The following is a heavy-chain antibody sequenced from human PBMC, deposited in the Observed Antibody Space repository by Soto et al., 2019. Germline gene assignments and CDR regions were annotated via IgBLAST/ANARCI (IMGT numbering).Heavy chain of an antibody. V-gene: IGHV1-69*02. J-gene: IGHJ6*03. CDR1: GGTFSSYT. CDR2: IIPILGIA. CDR3: ARGGPQKEDYYYYMDV. Sequence: ASVKVSCKASGGTFSSYTISWVRQAPGQGLEWMGRIIPILGIANYAQKFQGRVTITADKSTSTAYMELSSLRSEDTAVYYCARGGPQKEDYYYYMDVWGKGTTVTVSS. D-gene: IGHD3-16*01.